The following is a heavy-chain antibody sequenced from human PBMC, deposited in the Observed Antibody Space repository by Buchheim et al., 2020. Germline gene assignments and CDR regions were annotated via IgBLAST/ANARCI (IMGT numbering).Heavy chain of an antibody. CDR3: ARGQNGRYCSSTSCYTSQSHYNYYFMDV. J-gene: IGHJ6*03. CDR2: INQSGST. CDR1: GGSFSNNY. V-gene: IGHV4-34*01. D-gene: IGHD2-2*02. Sequence: QVQLQQWGAGLLKPSETLSLSCAVYGGSFSNNYWSWIRQPPGKGLEWIGEINQSGSTNYNPSLKSRVTISVDTSKNQFSLKLSSVTAADTAVYYCARGQNGRYCSSTSCYTSQSHYNYYFMDVWGKGTT.